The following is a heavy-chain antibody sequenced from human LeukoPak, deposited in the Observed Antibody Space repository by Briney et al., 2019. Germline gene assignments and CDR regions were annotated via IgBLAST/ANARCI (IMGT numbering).Heavy chain of an antibody. CDR1: GGSISSYY. V-gene: IGHV4-59*08. CDR3: ARLGGYYDSSGWVHDAFDI. J-gene: IGHJ3*02. D-gene: IGHD3-22*01. CDR2: IYYSGST. Sequence: SETLSLTCTVSGGSISSYYWSWIRQPPGKGLEWIGYIYYSGSTNYNPSLKSRVIISVDTSKDQFSLKLSSVTAADTAVYYCARLGGYYDSSGWVHDAFDIWGQGTMVTVSS.